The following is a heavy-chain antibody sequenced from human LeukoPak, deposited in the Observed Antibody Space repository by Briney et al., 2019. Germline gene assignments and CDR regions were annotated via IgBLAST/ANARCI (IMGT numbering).Heavy chain of an antibody. CDR3: AKADPGTGAFDY. CDR1: GFTFSSYA. J-gene: IGHJ4*02. D-gene: IGHD1-1*01. Sequence: GGSLRLSCAASGFTFSSYAMHWVRQAPGKGLEWVAVISYDGSNKYYADSVKGRFTVSRDNSKNTLYLQMNSLRVEDTAVYFCAKADPGTGAFDYWGQGSLVTVSS. CDR2: ISYDGSNK. V-gene: IGHV3-30-3*01.